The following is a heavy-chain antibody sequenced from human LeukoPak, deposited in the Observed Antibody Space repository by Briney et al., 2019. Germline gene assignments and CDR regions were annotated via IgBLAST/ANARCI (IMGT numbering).Heavy chain of an antibody. CDR1: GFTFSSYG. V-gene: IGHV3-30*03. Sequence: GGSLRLSCAASGFTFSSYGMRWVRQAPGKGLEWVAVISYDGSNKYYADSVKGRFTISRDNSKNTLYLQMNSLRAEDTAVYYCASSPGIAVAVYFDYWGQGTLVTVSS. J-gene: IGHJ4*02. CDR3: ASSPGIAVAVYFDY. CDR2: ISYDGSNK. D-gene: IGHD6-19*01.